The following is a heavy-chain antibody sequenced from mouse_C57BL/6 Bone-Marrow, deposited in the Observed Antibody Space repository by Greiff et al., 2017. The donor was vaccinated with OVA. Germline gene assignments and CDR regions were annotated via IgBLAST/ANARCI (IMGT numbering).Heavy chain of an antibody. CDR2: IYPRSGNT. CDR3: ARRDPY. Sequence: QVQLKQSGAELARPGASVKLSCKASGYTFTSYGISWVKQRTGQGLEWIGEIYPRSGNTYYNEKFKGKATLTADKSSSTAYMELRSLTSEDSAVYFCARRDPYWGQGTLVTVSA. J-gene: IGHJ3*01. CDR1: GYTFTSYG. V-gene: IGHV1-81*01.